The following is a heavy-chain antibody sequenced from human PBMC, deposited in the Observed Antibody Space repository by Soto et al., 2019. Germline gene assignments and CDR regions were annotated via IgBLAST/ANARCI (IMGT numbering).Heavy chain of an antibody. CDR3: ARGPGCSWYFAL. CDR1: GGSISSYY. J-gene: IGHJ2*01. CDR2: VYHSGDT. V-gene: IGHV4-59*01. Sequence: QVHLQESGPGLVKPSETLSLTCFVSGGSISSYYWSWIRQPPGKGLEWIGYVYHSGDTNYNPSLNSRVTMSLDTSSNQFSPQGKSVTAADTAVYYCARGPGCSWYFALWGRGTLVTVSS. D-gene: IGHD2-15*01.